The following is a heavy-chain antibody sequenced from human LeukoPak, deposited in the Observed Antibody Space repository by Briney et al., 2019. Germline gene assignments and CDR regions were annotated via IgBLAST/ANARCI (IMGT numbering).Heavy chain of an antibody. CDR3: ARLTSLRGDY. CDR2: IDPSDSYT. Sequence: GDSLKISCKGSGYSFTNYWITWVRQMPGKGLEWMGRIDPSDSYTDYSPSFQGHVTISADKSISTAYLQWSSLQASDSAMYYCARLTSLRGDYWGQGTLVTVSS. D-gene: IGHD1/OR15-1a*01. V-gene: IGHV5-10-1*01. CDR1: GYSFTNYW. J-gene: IGHJ4*02.